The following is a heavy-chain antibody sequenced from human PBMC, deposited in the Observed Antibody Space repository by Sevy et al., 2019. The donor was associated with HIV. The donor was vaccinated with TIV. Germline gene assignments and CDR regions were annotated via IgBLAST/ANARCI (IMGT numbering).Heavy chain of an antibody. V-gene: IGHV4-31*03. CDR1: GGSINSGGYS. J-gene: IGHJ3*02. Sequence: SETLSLTCTVSGGSINSGGYSWSWIRQHPGKGLEWIGYIYNSGSTYYNPSLKSRVTISMDTSENQFHLTLTSVTAADTAIYYCATHHSTSWSLQYAFDIWGRGTMVTVSS. CDR2: IYNSGST. CDR3: ATHHSTSWSLQYAFDI. D-gene: IGHD6-13*01.